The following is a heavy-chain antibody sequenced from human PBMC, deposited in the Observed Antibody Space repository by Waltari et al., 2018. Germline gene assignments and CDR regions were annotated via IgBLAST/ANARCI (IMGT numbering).Heavy chain of an antibody. J-gene: IGHJ4*02. Sequence: QVQLVQSESELKKAGASVKISCKASGYPFFNYALNWVRQAPGQGLEWMGWIETSSARPTYAQDFTGRFVFSLDISVRTAYLLISDLRADDTAVYYCARYADWGRRNFCFDYWGQGTLVAVSS. CDR1: GYPFFNYA. CDR3: ARYADWGRRNFCFDY. CDR2: IETSSARP. V-gene: IGHV7-4-1*02. D-gene: IGHD7-27*01.